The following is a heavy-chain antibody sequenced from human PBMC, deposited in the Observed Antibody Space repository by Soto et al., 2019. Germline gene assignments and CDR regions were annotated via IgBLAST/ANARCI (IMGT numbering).Heavy chain of an antibody. D-gene: IGHD5-18*01. V-gene: IGHV3-48*02. J-gene: IGHJ4*02. CDR3: ARDRRYTYGFDF. CDR2: IHSSSSTI. CDR1: GLTFTSYS. Sequence: GGSLRLSCAASGLTFTSYSMNWVRQAPGKGLEWVSFIHSSSSTIYYADSVKGRFTISRDNAKNSLYLQMNSLRDEDTAVYYCARDRRYTYGFDFWGQGTLVTVSS.